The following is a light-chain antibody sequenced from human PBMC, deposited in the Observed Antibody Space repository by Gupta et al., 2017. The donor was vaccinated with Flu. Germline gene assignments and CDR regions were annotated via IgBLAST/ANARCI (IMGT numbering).Light chain of an antibody. V-gene: IGKV3-11*01. CDR2: DAS. CDR3: QQRSLWPLT. J-gene: IGKJ4*01. CDR1: QSIGRQ. Sequence: PATLSLSSDERATPAGRASQSIGRQLAWYQQKPGRAPRLVIFDASNRATGIPARFSGSGSGTDFTLTISRLETEDFAVYYCQQRSLWPLTFGGGTKVEI.